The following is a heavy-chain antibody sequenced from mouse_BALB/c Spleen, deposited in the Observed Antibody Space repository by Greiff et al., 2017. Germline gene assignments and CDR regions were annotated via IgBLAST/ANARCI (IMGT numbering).Heavy chain of an antibody. J-gene: IGHJ2*01. Sequence: EVQLQQSGPGLVKPSQSLSLTCTVTGYSITSDYAWNWIRQFPGNKLEWMGYISYSGSTSYNPSLKSRISITRDTSKNQFFLQLNSVTTEDTATYYCARDPSITTVVGDYFDYWGQGTTLTVSS. CDR2: ISYSGST. V-gene: IGHV3-2*02. D-gene: IGHD1-1*01. CDR1: GYSITSDYA. CDR3: ARDPSITTVVGDYFDY.